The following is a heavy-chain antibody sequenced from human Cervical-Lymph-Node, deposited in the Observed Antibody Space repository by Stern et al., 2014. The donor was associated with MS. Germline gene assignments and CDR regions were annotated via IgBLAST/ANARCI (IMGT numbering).Heavy chain of an antibody. CDR3: ARDINEGGGDYVSAWFDP. V-gene: IGHV4-4*07. J-gene: IGHJ5*02. Sequence: QVQLQESGPGLVKPSETLSLTCTVYGGSISNFYWSWLRQSAGKGLEWIGRIYTTGSSNYIPSLRSRVTMSVDTSKNHFSLKLDSVTAADTALYYCARDINEGGGDYVSAWFDPWGQGTLVTVSS. CDR1: GGSISNFY. CDR2: IYTTGSS. D-gene: IGHD4-17*01.